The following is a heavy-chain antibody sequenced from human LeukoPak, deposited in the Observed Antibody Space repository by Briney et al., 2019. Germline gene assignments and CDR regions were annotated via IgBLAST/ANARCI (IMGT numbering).Heavy chain of an antibody. Sequence: PSETLSLTCADYGGSFSGYYWSWIRQPPGKGLEWIGEINHSGSTNYNPSLKSRVTISVDTSKNQFSLKLSSVTAANTAVYYCASSYSSGWYRRVLWGQGTLVTVSS. CDR2: INHSGST. D-gene: IGHD6-19*01. J-gene: IGHJ4*02. V-gene: IGHV4-34*01. CDR3: ASSYSSGWYRRVL. CDR1: GGSFSGYY.